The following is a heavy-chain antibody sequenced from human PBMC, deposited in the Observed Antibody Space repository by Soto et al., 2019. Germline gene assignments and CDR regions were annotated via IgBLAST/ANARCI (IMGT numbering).Heavy chain of an antibody. Sequence: ASVKVSCKASGYTFTSYGISWVRQAPGRGLEWMGWISAYNGNTNYAQKLQGRVTMTTDTSTSTAYMELRSLRSDDTAVYYCARDFTIFGVVISWFDPWGQGTLVTVSS. CDR2: ISAYNGNT. CDR1: GYTFTSYG. V-gene: IGHV1-18*01. D-gene: IGHD3-3*01. CDR3: ARDFTIFGVVISWFDP. J-gene: IGHJ5*02.